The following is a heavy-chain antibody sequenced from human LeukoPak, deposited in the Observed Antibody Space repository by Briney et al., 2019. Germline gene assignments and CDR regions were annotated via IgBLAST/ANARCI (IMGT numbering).Heavy chain of an antibody. CDR1: GGSISSSNW. V-gene: IGHV4-4*02. CDR2: IYHSGST. D-gene: IGHD5-18*01. Sequence: SETLSLTCAVSGGSISSSNWWSWVRQPPGKGLEWIGEIYHSGSTNYNPSLKSRVTISVDKSKNQFSLKLSSVTAADTAVYYRAILQLQSNDAFDIWGQGTMVTVSS. J-gene: IGHJ3*02. CDR3: AILQLQSNDAFDI.